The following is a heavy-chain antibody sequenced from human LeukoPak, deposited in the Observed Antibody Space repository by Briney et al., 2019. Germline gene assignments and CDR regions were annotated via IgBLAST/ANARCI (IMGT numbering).Heavy chain of an antibody. CDR3: VRWRQQLAQKQADY. V-gene: IGHV1-3*01. D-gene: IGHD6-13*01. Sequence: ASVKVSCKASGYTFTSYAMHWERQAPGQRLEWMGWINAGNGNTKYSQKFQGRVTITRDTSASTAYMELSSLRSEDTAVYYCVRWRQQLAQKQADYWGQGTLVTVSS. CDR2: INAGNGNT. CDR1: GYTFTSYA. J-gene: IGHJ4*02.